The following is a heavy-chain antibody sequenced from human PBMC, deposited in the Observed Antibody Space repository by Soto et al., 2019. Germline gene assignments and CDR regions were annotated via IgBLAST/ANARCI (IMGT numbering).Heavy chain of an antibody. CDR3: ARGVSAGGDY. J-gene: IGHJ4*02. Sequence: QVQLVQSGAEVREPGASVKVSCKASGYTFTSLAINWVRQTAGQGLEWMGCMEPSTGTTGYVQKFQGRITRTRDTSINAAYMELTTLTSDATACYYCARGVSAGGDYWGQGSLVIVGS. D-gene: IGHD6-19*01. CDR2: MEPSTGTT. CDR1: GYTFTSLA. V-gene: IGHV1-8*01.